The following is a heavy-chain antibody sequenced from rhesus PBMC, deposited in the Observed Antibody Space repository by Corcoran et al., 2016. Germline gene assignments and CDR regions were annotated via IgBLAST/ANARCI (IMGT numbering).Heavy chain of an antibody. CDR1: GGSISSGYYY. D-gene: IGHD6-25*01. J-gene: IGHJ4*01. CDR2: IYGSSGST. CDR3: ARDRIAAAGGFDY. Sequence: QVQLQESGPGLVKPSETLSLTCAVSGGSISSGYYYWSWIRQPPGKGLEWIGVIYGSSGSTNYNSSLKNRVTISKGASKNQFSLKLSSVTAADTAVYYCARDRIAAAGGFDYWGQGVLVTVSS. V-gene: IGHV4S12*01.